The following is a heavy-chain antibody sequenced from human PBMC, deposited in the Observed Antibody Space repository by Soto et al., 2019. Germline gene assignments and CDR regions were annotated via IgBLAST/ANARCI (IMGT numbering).Heavy chain of an antibody. CDR2: INAGNGNT. Sequence: ASVKVSCKASGYTFTSYAMHWVRQAPGQRLEWMGWINAGNGNTEYSQKFQGRVTITRDTSASTAYMELSSLRSEDTAVYYCARRGDVVVPAAKGSCDWFDPWGQGTLVTVSS. CDR1: GYTFTSYA. CDR3: ARRGDVVVPAAKGSCDWFDP. J-gene: IGHJ5*02. D-gene: IGHD2-2*01. V-gene: IGHV1-3*01.